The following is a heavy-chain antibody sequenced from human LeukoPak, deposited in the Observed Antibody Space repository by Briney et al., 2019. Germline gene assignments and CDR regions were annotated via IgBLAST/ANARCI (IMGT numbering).Heavy chain of an antibody. CDR3: ARQPPYSRYPPPYMAV. V-gene: IGHV5-51*01. D-gene: IGHD6-13*01. CDR2: TYPGDSDT. J-gene: IGHJ6*03. CDR1: GYRLTNNW. Sequence: GESLKISCKISGYRLTNNWIGWVRQVPGKGLEWMGITYPGDSDTRYSPSFQGQVTISADKSISTAYLQWSSLKASDTAMYYCARQPPYSRYPPPYMAVGGKGPTVTVSS.